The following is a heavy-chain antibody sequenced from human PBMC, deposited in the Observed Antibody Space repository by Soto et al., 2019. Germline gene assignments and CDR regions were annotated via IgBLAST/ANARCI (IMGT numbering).Heavy chain of an antibody. CDR1: GYTLTELS. V-gene: IGHV1-24*01. J-gene: IGHJ4*02. Sequence: ASVKVSCKVSGYTLTELSMHWVRQAPGKGLEWMGGFDPEDGETIYAQKFQGRVTMTEDTSTDTAYMELSSLRSEDTAVYYCATATVYSSGWEPFDYWGQGTLVTVSS. CDR3: ATATVYSSGWEPFDY. D-gene: IGHD6-19*01. CDR2: FDPEDGET.